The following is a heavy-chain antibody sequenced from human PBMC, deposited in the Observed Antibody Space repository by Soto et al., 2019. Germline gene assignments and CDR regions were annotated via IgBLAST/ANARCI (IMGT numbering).Heavy chain of an antibody. Sequence: PGGSLRLSCAASGFTFNTYNMNWVRQAPGKGLEWVSYISDSSSTIHYADSVKGRFTISRDNAKNSLYLQMNSLRAEDTAVYYCARDDCPYCDDRRGYHFDYWGQGA. CDR3: ARDDCPYCDDRRGYHFDY. V-gene: IGHV3-48*01. J-gene: IGHJ4*02. CDR2: ISDSSSTI. CDR1: GFTFNTYN. D-gene: IGHD3-22*01.